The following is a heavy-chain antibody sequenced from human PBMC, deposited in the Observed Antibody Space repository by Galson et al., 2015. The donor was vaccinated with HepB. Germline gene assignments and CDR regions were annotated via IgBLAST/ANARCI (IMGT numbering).Heavy chain of an antibody. J-gene: IGHJ4*02. V-gene: IGHV3-23*01. CDR2: ISASGGST. Sequence: SLRLSCAASQFTFNNYAMSWVRQTPGEGLEWVSVISASGGSTDYADSVKGRFTISRDNSKNMLYLQVNSLGAEDTAVYYCAKGSRSYYGGSGFYFDYWGQGTLVTVSS. D-gene: IGHD3-22*01. CDR1: QFTFNNYA. CDR3: AKGSRSYYGGSGFYFDY.